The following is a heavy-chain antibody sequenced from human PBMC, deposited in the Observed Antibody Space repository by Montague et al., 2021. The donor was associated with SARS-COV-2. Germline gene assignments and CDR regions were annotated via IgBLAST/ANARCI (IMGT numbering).Heavy chain of an antibody. CDR1: GGSISSYY. V-gene: IGHV4-59*01. J-gene: IGHJ3*02. CDR2: IYYSGST. CDR3: ARGSGWMGNAFDI. D-gene: IGHD6-19*01. Sequence: SETLSLTCTVSGGSISSYYWSWIRQPPGKGLEWIGYIYYSGSTIXNPSLRSRVTISVDTSKNQFSLKLSSVTAADTAVYYCARGSGWMGNAFDIWGQGTMVTVSS.